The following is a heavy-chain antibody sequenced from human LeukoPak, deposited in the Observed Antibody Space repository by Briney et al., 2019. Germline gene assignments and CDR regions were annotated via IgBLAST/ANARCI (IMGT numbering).Heavy chain of an antibody. CDR1: GGSFGGYY. Sequence: SETLSLTCAVYGGSFGGYYWSWIRQPPGKGLERIGEINHSGSTNYNPSLKSRVTISVDTSKRQFSLKLTSVTAADTAVYYCARAPPYTSGGALDIWGQGTVVTVSS. CDR3: ARAPPYTSGGALDI. D-gene: IGHD6-25*01. J-gene: IGHJ3*02. V-gene: IGHV4-34*01. CDR2: INHSGST.